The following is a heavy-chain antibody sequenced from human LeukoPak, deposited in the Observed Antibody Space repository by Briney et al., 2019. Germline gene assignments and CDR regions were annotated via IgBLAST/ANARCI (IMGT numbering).Heavy chain of an antibody. V-gene: IGHV1-46*01. Sequence: GGSLRLSCAASGYTFTSYYMHWVRQAPGQGLEWMGIINPSGGSTSYAQKFQGRVTMTRDTSTSTVYMELSSLRSEDTAVYYCARETTVTPGVDYWGQGTLVTVSS. CDR2: INPSGGST. J-gene: IGHJ4*02. CDR3: ARETTVTPGVDY. D-gene: IGHD4-17*01. CDR1: GYTFTSYY.